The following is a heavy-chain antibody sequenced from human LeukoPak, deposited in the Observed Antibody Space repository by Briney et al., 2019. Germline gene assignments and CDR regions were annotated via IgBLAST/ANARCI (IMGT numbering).Heavy chain of an antibody. Sequence: SETLSLTCTVSGGSISSSSYYWGWIRQPPGKGLEWIGSIYYSGSTYYNPSLKSRVTISVDTSKNQFSLKLSSVTAADTAVYYCVCQNEAGGDCWGQGTLVTVTS. CDR2: IYYSGST. D-gene: IGHD3-16*01. J-gene: IGHJ4*02. CDR1: GGSISSSSYY. CDR3: VCQNEAGGDC. V-gene: IGHV4-39*07.